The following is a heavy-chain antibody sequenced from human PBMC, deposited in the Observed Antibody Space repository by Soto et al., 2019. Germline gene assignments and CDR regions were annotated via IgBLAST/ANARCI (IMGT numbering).Heavy chain of an antibody. CDR1: GFTFSSYA. V-gene: IGHV3-23*01. CDR2: ISGSGGST. J-gene: IGHJ3*01. Sequence: AGGSLRLSCAASGFTFSSYAMSWVRQAPGKGLEWVSAISGSGGSTYYADSVKGRFTISRDNSKNTLYLQMNSLRAEDTAVYYCAKDSRFTIFGEGRVWGQGTMVTVSS. D-gene: IGHD3-3*01. CDR3: AKDSRFTIFGEGRV.